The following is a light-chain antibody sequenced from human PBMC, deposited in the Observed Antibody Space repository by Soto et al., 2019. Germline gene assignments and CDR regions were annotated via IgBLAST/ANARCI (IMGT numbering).Light chain of an antibody. CDR1: SRDVGTYTL. J-gene: IGLJ2*01. Sequence: QSLLTQPASVSGSPGQSITISCTGTSRDVGTYTLVSWYQHYPGKAPKLIIYEGSKRPSGVSNRFSASKTGRTASLTISGLQPEDEADYYCCSYAGSSSVVFGGGTKLTVL. CDR3: CSYAGSSSVV. CDR2: EGS. V-gene: IGLV2-23*01.